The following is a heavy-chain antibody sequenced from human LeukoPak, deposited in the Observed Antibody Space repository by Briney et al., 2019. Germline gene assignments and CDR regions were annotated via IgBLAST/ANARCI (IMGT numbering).Heavy chain of an antibody. CDR3: ARSDRSGFYFDDY. Sequence: ASVKVPCKASGYTFTSYAISWVRQAPGQGLEWMGWISAYNGNTNYAQKIQGRVTMTTDTSTSTAYMELRSLRSDDTAVYYCARSDRSGFYFDDYWGQGTLVTVSS. CDR1: GYTFTSYA. CDR2: ISAYNGNT. D-gene: IGHD3-22*01. V-gene: IGHV1-18*01. J-gene: IGHJ4*02.